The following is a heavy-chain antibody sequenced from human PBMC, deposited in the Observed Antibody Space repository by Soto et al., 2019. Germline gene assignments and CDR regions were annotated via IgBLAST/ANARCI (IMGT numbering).Heavy chain of an antibody. Sequence: QVQLVQSGAEVKKPGASVKVSCKASGYTITGYYMHWVRQAPGQGLEWMGWINPHSGGTNYAQKFQGRVTMTRDTSISTTYMELSRLRSDDTAVYYCATLEEFPWGQGTLVTVSS. CDR1: GYTITGYY. V-gene: IGHV1-2*02. D-gene: IGHD3-10*01. J-gene: IGHJ5*02. CDR2: INPHSGGT. CDR3: ATLEEFP.